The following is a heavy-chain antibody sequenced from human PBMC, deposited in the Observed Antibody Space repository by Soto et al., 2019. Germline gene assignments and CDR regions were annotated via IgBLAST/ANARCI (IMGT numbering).Heavy chain of an antibody. CDR2: ISSISSYI. CDR3: ARAAVAGPAYYFDY. Sequence: PGGSLRLSCAASGFTFSSNSMNWVRQAQGKGLGWVSSISSISSYIYYADPVKGRFTISRDNAKNSLYLQMNSLRAEDTAVYYCARAAVAGPAYYFDYWGQGTLVTVSS. V-gene: IGHV3-21*01. CDR1: GFTFSSNS. J-gene: IGHJ4*02. D-gene: IGHD6-19*01.